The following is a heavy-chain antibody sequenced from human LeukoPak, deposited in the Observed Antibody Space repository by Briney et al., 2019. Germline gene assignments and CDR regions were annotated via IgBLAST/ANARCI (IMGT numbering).Heavy chain of an antibody. CDR2: IYHSGST. CDR1: GYSISSGYY. J-gene: IGHJ3*02. CDR3: AGRDAFDI. Sequence: SETLSLTCTVSGYSISSGYYWGWIRQPPGKGLEWIGSIYHSGSTYYNPSLKSRVTISVDTSKNQFSLKLSSVTAADTAVYYCAGRDAFDIWGQGTMVTVSS. D-gene: IGHD2-15*01. V-gene: IGHV4-38-2*02.